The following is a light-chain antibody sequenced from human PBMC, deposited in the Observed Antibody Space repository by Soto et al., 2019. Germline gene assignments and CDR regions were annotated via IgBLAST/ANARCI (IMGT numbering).Light chain of an antibody. V-gene: IGLV7-43*01. CDR1: TGAVTSDYY. J-gene: IGLJ3*02. CDR2: STS. CDR3: LLHYGGGHWV. Sequence: QAVVTQEPSLTVSPGVTVTLTCASNTGAVTSDYYPNWFQQKPGQAPRALIYSTSNTHSWTPARFSGSLLGGKAALTLSGVQPEDEAEYFCLLHYGGGHWVFGGGTKLTVL.